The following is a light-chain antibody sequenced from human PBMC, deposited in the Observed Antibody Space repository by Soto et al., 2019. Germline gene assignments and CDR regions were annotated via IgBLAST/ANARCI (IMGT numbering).Light chain of an antibody. CDR1: QAMNTY. V-gene: IGKV1-9*01. CDR3: QIYAGHPVT. CDR2: GAS. J-gene: IGKJ1*01. Sequence: DIQWTQSPSFLSASVGDRVTISCRASQAMNTYIAWYQQRPGPAPKLLVYGASTLQTGVPSSSSGSRSGTEFTLTNSSLQPDDDASDYCQIYAGHPVTFGQGTKLDIK.